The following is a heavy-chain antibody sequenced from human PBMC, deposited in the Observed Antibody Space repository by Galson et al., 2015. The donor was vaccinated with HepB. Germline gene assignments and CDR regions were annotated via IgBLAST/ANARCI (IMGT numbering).Heavy chain of an antibody. V-gene: IGHV3-33*01. D-gene: IGHD3-22*01. CDR1: GFTFSNYG. Sequence: SLRLSCAASGFTFSNYGMHWVRQAPGKGLEWVAVIWYDGSNKYYADSVKGRFTISRDNSKNTLYLQMNSLRAEDTAVYYCARGDYYYDSRSYSGYYYGMDVWGQGTTVTVSS. CDR3: ARGDYYYDSRSYSGYYYGMDV. J-gene: IGHJ6*02. CDR2: IWYDGSNK.